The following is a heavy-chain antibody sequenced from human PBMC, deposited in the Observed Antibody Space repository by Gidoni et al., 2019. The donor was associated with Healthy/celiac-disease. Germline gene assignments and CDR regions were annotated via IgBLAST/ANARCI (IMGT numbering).Heavy chain of an antibody. J-gene: IGHJ4*02. CDR1: GFTVSSNY. CDR2: IYSGGST. V-gene: IGHV3-53*01. Sequence: EVQLVESGGGLIQPGGSLRLSCAASGFTVSSNYMSWVRQAPGKGLEWVSVIYSGGSTYYADSVKGRFTISRDNSKNTLYLQMNSLRAEDTAVYYCARGYCSSTSCHHFDYWGQGTWSPSPQ. CDR3: ARGYCSSTSCHHFDY. D-gene: IGHD2-2*01.